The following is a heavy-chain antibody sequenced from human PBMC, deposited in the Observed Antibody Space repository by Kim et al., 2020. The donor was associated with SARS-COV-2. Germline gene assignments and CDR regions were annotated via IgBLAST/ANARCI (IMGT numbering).Heavy chain of an antibody. CDR3: ARLHRGPRNPPLTVTTSG. Sequence: SETLSLTCAVYGGSFSGYYWSWIRQPPGKGLEWIGEINHSGSTNYNPSLKSRVTISVDTSKNQFSLKLSSVTAADTAVYYCARLHRGPRNPPLTVTTSGWGQGTLVTVSS. D-gene: IGHD4-17*01. J-gene: IGHJ4*02. V-gene: IGHV4-34*01. CDR1: GGSFSGYY. CDR2: INHSGST.